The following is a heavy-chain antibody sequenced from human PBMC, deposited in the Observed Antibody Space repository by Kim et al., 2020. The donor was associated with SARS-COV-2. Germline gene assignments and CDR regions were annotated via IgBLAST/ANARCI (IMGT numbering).Heavy chain of an antibody. Sequence: SETLSLTCAVYGGSFSGYYWSWIRQPPGKGLEWIGEINHSGSTNYNPSLKSRVTISVDTSKNQFSLKRSSVTAADTAVYYCARPSRGYYWGQGTLVTVSS. D-gene: IGHD5-12*01. CDR2: INHSGST. J-gene: IGHJ4*02. V-gene: IGHV4-34*01. CDR1: GGSFSGYY. CDR3: ARPSRGYY.